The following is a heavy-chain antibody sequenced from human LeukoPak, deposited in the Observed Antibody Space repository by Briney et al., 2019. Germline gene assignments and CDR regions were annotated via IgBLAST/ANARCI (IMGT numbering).Heavy chain of an antibody. D-gene: IGHD3-22*01. Sequence: GGSLRLSCAASGFTFSSYWMHWVRQAPGKGPVWVSRINNDGSITRYADSVEGRFTISRDNAKNTLYLQMNSLRAEDTAVYYCKRAHTNYYDSSGFWGQGTLVTVSS. CDR2: INNDGSIT. V-gene: IGHV3-74*01. CDR3: KRAHTNYYDSSGF. J-gene: IGHJ4*02. CDR1: GFTFSSYW.